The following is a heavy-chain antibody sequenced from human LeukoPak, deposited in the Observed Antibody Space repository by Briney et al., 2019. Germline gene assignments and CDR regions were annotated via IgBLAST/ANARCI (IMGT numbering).Heavy chain of an antibody. V-gene: IGHV4-59*12. CDR2: IYYSGST. D-gene: IGHD3-3*01. CDR3: ARAHDFWSGYYYRSTMNDNWFDP. J-gene: IGHJ5*02. CDR1: GGSISSYY. Sequence: SETLSLTCTVSGGSISSYYWSWIRQPPGKGLEWIGYIYYSGSTYYNPSLKSRVAISVDTSKNQFSLKLSSVTAADTAVYYCARAHDFWSGYYYRSTMNDNWFDPWGQGTLVTVSS.